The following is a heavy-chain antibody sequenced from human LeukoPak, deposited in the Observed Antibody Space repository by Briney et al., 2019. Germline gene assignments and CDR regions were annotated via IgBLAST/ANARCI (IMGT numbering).Heavy chain of an antibody. CDR3: ARGTEGVINSPADY. Sequence: GGSLRLSCAASGFTFSSYAMSWVRQAPGKGLEWVSGINWNGGSTGYADSVKGRFTISRDNAKNSLYLQMNSLRAEDTALYYCARGTEGVINSPADYWGQGTLVTVSS. J-gene: IGHJ4*02. CDR2: INWNGGST. CDR1: GFTFSSYA. V-gene: IGHV3-20*04. D-gene: IGHD3-10*01.